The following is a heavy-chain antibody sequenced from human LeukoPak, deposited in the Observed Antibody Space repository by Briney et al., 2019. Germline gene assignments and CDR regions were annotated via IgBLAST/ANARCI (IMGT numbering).Heavy chain of an antibody. CDR2: IYYSGST. Sequence: PSETLSLTCTVSGGSISGSSYYWGWIRQPPGKGLEWIGSIYYSGSTYYNPSLKSRVTISVDTSKNQFSLKLSSVTAADTAVYYCARPSPTVTASLESPFDYWGQGTLVTVSS. CDR1: GGSISGSSYY. J-gene: IGHJ4*02. CDR3: ARPSPTVTASLESPFDY. D-gene: IGHD2-21*02. V-gene: IGHV4-39*01.